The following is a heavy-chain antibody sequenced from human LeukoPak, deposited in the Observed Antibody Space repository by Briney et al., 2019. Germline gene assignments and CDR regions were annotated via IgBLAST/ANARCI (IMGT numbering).Heavy chain of an antibody. D-gene: IGHD1-1*01. CDR1: GGSISSSSYY. Sequence: PSETLSLTCTVSGGSISSSSYYWGWIRQPPGKGLEWIGSIYYSGSTYYNPSLKSRVTISVDTSKNQFSLKLSSVTAADTAMYYCARGRKLSQRAIRFDPWGQGTLVTVSS. CDR3: ARGRKLSQRAIRFDP. CDR2: IYYSGST. V-gene: IGHV4-39*01. J-gene: IGHJ5*02.